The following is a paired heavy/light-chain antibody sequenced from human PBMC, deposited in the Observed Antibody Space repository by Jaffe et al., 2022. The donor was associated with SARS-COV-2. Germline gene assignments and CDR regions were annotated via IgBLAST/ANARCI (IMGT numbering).Light chain of an antibody. V-gene: IGKV3-20*01. Sequence: EIVLTQSPGTLSLSPGERATLSCRASQSVSSSYLAWYQQRPGQAPRLLIYGASSRATGIPDRFSGSVSGTDFTLTISRLEPEDFAVYYCQQYGSSPLTFGGGSKVEIK. CDR3: QQYGSSPLT. J-gene: IGKJ4*01. CDR1: QSVSSSY. CDR2: GAS.
Heavy chain of an antibody. D-gene: IGHD3-10*01. V-gene: IGHV3-7*03. CDR2: IKQDGSEK. CDR1: GFTFSSYW. Sequence: EVQLVESGGGLVQPGGSLRLSCAASGFTFSSYWMSWVRQAPGKGLEWVANIKQDGSEKYYVDSVKGRFTISRDNAKNSLHLQMNSLRAEDTAVYYCARDQYGALWRFGEVLHHFDYWGQGTLVIVSS. J-gene: IGHJ4*02. CDR3: ARDQYGALWRFGEVLHHFDY.